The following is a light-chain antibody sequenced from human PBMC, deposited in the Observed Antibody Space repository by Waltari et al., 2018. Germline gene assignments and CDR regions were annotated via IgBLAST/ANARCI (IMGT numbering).Light chain of an antibody. CDR2: EDK. Sequence: SYELTQPPSVSVSPGQTAIITCSGNKLGDKYACWYQQKPAQSPVLVIYEDKKRPSGIPERFSGSNSGNTATLTISETQAMDEADYYCQAWDSPTYVVFGGGTKLTVL. CDR3: QAWDSPTYVV. V-gene: IGLV3-1*01. CDR1: KLGDKY. J-gene: IGLJ2*01.